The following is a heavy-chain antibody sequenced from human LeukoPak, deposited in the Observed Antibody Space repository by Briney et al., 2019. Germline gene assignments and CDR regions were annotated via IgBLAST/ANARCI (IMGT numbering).Heavy chain of an antibody. CDR2: IYYSGST. CDR3: ARASGSYSKPFDY. J-gene: IGHJ4*02. CDR1: GGSISSYY. V-gene: IGHV4-59*08. D-gene: IGHD1-26*01. Sequence: SETLSLTCTVSGGSISSYYWSWIRQPPGKGLEWIGYIYYSGSTNYNPSLKSRVTISVDTSKNQFSLKLSSVTAADTAVYYCARASGSYSKPFDYWGQGTLVTVSS.